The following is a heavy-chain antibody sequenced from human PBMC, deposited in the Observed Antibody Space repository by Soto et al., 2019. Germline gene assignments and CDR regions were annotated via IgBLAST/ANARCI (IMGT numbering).Heavy chain of an antibody. D-gene: IGHD2-8*02. CDR1: GRSFRAYY. CDR2: INHSGST. CDR3: ARDKITGLFDY. J-gene: IGHJ4*02. V-gene: IGHV4-34*01. Sequence: TSESLSLTCAAYGRSFRAYYRTWIRQPPGPGLEWIGEINHSGSTNYNPSLKSRVTISVDTSKNQFSLKLTSVTAADTAVYYCARDKITGLFDYWGQGPLVTVS.